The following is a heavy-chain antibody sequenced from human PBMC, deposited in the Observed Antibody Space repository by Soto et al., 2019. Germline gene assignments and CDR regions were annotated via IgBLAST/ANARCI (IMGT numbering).Heavy chain of an antibody. CDR3: ARPQADCISTSCYETPSHLVPTYYYYGMAV. J-gene: IGHJ6*02. V-gene: IGHV1-69*12. D-gene: IGHD2-2*01. CDR1: GGTFSSYA. Sequence: QVQLVQSGAEVKKPGSSVKVSCKASGGTFSSYAISWVRQAPGQGLEWMGGIIPIFGTANYAQKFQGRVTITADEATSTAYMEMSSLRSEDTAVYYCARPQADCISTSCYETPSHLVPTYYYYGMAVWGQGTTVTVSS. CDR2: IIPIFGTA.